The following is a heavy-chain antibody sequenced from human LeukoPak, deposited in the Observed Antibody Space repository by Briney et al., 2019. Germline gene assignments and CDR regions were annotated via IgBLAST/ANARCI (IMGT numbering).Heavy chain of an antibody. Sequence: GGSLRLSCAASGFTFSSYAMHWVRQAPGKGLEWVAVISYDGSNKYYADSVKGRFTISRDNSKNTLYLQMNSLRAEDTAVYYCARENGYSYGPPSFDYWGQGTLATVSS. V-gene: IGHV3-30-3*01. J-gene: IGHJ4*02. CDR3: ARENGYSYGPPSFDY. CDR2: ISYDGSNK. CDR1: GFTFSSYA. D-gene: IGHD5-18*01.